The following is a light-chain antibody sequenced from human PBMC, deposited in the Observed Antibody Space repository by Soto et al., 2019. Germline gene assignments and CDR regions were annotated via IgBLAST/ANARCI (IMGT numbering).Light chain of an antibody. CDR1: SGHSSYI. J-gene: IGLJ2*01. CDR2: VESSGTY. V-gene: IGLV4-60*03. CDR3: ETWDTNTVI. Sequence: QSVLTQSSSASACLGSSVKFTCTLSSGHSSYIIAWHHHQPGKAPRYLMKVESSGTYSKGSGVPDRFSGSSSGADRYLTISNLQSEDEADYYCETWDTNTVIFGGGTKVTVL.